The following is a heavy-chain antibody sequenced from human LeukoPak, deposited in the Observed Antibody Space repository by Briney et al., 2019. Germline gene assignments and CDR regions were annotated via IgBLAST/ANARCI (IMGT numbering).Heavy chain of an antibody. J-gene: IGHJ4*02. D-gene: IGHD5-12*01. CDR3: ARHWVRGYSGYDTRIDY. Sequence: SQTLSLTCVISGDSVSSNSAAWNWIRQSPSRGLQWLGRTYYRSKWYNDYAVSVRSRITINPDTSKNQFSLKLSSVTAADTAVYYCARHWVRGYSGYDTRIDYWGQGTLVTVSS. CDR2: TYYRSKWYN. CDR1: GDSVSSNSAA. V-gene: IGHV6-1*01.